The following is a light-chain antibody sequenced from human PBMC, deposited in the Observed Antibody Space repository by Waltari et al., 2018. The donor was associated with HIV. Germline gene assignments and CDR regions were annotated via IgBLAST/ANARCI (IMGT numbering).Light chain of an antibody. Sequence: DIQMTQSPSSLSAYVGDRVTITCRASQSISTYLNWYQQKPGTAPKLLIYSASTFHSGVPSRFSGSGSGTAFALTISSLQPEDFATYYCQQSYSSLLTFGGGTKVEIK. CDR1: QSISTY. CDR2: SAS. CDR3: QQSYSSLLT. V-gene: IGKV1-39*01. J-gene: IGKJ4*01.